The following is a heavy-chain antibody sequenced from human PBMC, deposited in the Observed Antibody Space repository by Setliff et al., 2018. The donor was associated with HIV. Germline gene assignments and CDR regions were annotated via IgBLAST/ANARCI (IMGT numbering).Heavy chain of an antibody. CDR1: GGSVGSGSYY. V-gene: IGHV4-61*01. CDR2: IYYSGST. Sequence: SETLSLTCSVSGGSVGSGSYYWSWIRQSPGKGLEWLGYIYYSGSTTYNPPLKSRVTMSIETSKNQFSLKLRSVTAADTAVYYCARDPPGYGDPNDYWGQGTLVTVSS. J-gene: IGHJ4*02. D-gene: IGHD4-17*01. CDR3: ARDPPGYGDPNDY.